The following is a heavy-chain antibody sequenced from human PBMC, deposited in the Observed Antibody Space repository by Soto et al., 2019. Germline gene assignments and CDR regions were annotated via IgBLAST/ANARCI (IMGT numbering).Heavy chain of an antibody. CDR3: ARDSSVRGRAFDI. J-gene: IGHJ3*02. D-gene: IGHD3-10*01. Sequence: GGSLRLSCAASGFTFSSYSMNWVRQAPGKGLEWVSSISSSSSYIYYADSVKGRFTISRDNAKNSLYLQMNSLRAEDTAVYYCARDSSVRGRAFDIWGQGTMVTVSS. CDR2: ISSSSSYI. V-gene: IGHV3-21*01. CDR1: GFTFSSYS.